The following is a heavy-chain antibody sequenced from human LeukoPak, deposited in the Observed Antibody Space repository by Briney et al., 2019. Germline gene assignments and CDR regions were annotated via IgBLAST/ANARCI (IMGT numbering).Heavy chain of an antibody. CDR1: GGSLSSYY. Sequence: PSETLSLTCTVSGGSLSSYYWSWIRQPAGKGLEWIGRIYTSGSTNYNPSLKSRVTMSVDTSKNQFSLKLSSVTAADTAVYYCATSARTQQWLVREDYFDYWGQGTLVTVSS. D-gene: IGHD6-19*01. CDR2: IYTSGST. V-gene: IGHV4-4*07. CDR3: ATSARTQQWLVREDYFDY. J-gene: IGHJ4*02.